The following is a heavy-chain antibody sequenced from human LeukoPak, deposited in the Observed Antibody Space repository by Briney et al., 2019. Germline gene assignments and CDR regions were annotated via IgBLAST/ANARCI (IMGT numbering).Heavy chain of an antibody. CDR3: ARGSGYGSGRNLDY. D-gene: IGHD3-10*01. CDR2: ISSSSSYI. CDR1: GFTFSSCS. Sequence: GGSLRLSCAASGFTFSSCSLNWVRQAPGKGLEWVSSISSSSSYIYYADSVKGRFTISRDNAKNSLYLQMNSLRAEDTAVYYCARGSGYGSGRNLDYWGQGTLVTVSS. V-gene: IGHV3-21*01. J-gene: IGHJ4*02.